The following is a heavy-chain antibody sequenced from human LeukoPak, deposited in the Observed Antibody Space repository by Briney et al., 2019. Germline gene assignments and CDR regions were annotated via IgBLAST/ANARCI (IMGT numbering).Heavy chain of an antibody. CDR3: ARDFARGLWFEP. J-gene: IGHJ5*02. CDR1: GFTFSSYW. Sequence: GGSLRLSCAASGFTFSSYWMHWVSQALGKGLVWVSRINSDGSSTSYADSVKGRFTISRDNAKNTLYLQMNSLRAEDTAVYYCARDFARGLWFEPWGQGTLVTVSS. CDR2: INSDGSST. V-gene: IGHV3-74*01. D-gene: IGHD3-10*01.